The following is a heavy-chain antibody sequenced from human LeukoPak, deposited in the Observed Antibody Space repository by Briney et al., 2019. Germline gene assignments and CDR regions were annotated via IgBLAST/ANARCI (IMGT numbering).Heavy chain of an antibody. CDR2: INPDSGGT. D-gene: IGHD3-22*01. Sequence: ASVKVSCKASGYRFSDYYLHWVRQAPGQGLEWMGWINPDSGGTKYAQNYQGRVTMTRDTSITTAYMELSRLRSDDRAVNYCARGMYFYDTSGYPHPFDYWGQGTLVTVSS. CDR1: GYRFSDYY. V-gene: IGHV1-2*02. J-gene: IGHJ4*02. CDR3: ARGMYFYDTSGYPHPFDY.